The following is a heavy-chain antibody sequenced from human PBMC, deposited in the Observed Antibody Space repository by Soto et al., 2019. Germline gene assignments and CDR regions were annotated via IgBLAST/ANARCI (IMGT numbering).Heavy chain of an antibody. CDR1: GGTFSSYA. Sequence: QVQLVQSGAEVKKPGSSVKVSCKASGGTFSSYAISWVRQAPGQGLEWMGGIIPIFGTANYAQKFQGRVRITADEYTSTAYMELRSLRSEDTAVYYCARGALGYCSGGSCYSPDDAFDIWGQGTMLTVSS. CDR3: ARGALGYCSGGSCYSPDDAFDI. J-gene: IGHJ3*02. V-gene: IGHV1-69*12. D-gene: IGHD2-15*01. CDR2: IIPIFGTA.